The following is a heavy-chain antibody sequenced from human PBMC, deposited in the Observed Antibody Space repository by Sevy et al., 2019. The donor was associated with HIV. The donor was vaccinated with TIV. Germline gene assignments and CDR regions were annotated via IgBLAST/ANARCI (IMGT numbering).Heavy chain of an antibody. D-gene: IGHD4-17*01. CDR1: GFRFSSYE. CDR2: ISNSGTNI. J-gene: IGHJ4*02. V-gene: IGHV3-48*03. Sequence: GGSLRLSCAASGFRFSSYEMNWVRQAPGKGLEWVASISNSGTNIYYSDSVRGRFTISRDTAKNSLYLQMNILRAEDTAVYYCARELPPSATTVAHFDYWGQGTLVTVSS. CDR3: ARELPPSATTVAHFDY.